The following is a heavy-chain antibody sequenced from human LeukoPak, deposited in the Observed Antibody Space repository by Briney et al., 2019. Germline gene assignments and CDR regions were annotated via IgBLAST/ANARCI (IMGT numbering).Heavy chain of an antibody. CDR1: GYTFTDYY. CDR2: INTNSGGT. V-gene: IGHV1-2*02. CDR3: ARDQRVLLRGWFDP. J-gene: IGHJ5*02. D-gene: IGHD2/OR15-2a*01. Sequence: ASVKVSCKASGYTFTDYYMHWVRQAPGQGLEWVGSINTNSGGTNYAHTLKGRVTMTRDTSISTCYMALSRLRSHDTAVYYCARDQRVLLRGWFDPWGQGTLVTVSS.